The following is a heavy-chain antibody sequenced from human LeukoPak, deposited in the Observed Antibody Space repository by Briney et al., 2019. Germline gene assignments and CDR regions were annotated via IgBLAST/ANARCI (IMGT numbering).Heavy chain of an antibody. CDR3: ARTPLNYDYVWGSYRYSFDY. CDR2: ICYSGST. V-gene: IGHV4-59*01. CDR1: GGSISSYY. D-gene: IGHD3-16*02. J-gene: IGHJ4*02. Sequence: PSETLSLTCTVSGGSISSYYWSWIRQPPGKGLEWIGYICYSGSTNYNPSLKSRVTISVDTSKNQFSLKLSSVTAADTAVYYCARTPLNYDYVWGSYRYSFDYWGQGTLVTVSS.